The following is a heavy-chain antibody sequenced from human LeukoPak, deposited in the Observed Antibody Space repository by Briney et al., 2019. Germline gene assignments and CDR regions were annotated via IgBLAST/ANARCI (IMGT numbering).Heavy chain of an antibody. D-gene: IGHD6-19*01. CDR1: GYSFTSYW. CDR3: ARKYGSGVTFDY. J-gene: IGHJ4*02. CDR2: ISPGDSDT. V-gene: IGHV5-51*01. Sequence: GESLKISCKASGYSFTSYWIAWVRQMPGKGLEWMGIISPGDSDTRYSPSFQGQVTISVDKSITTAYLQWSSLKASDIAMYYCARKYGSGVTFDYWGRGTLVTASS.